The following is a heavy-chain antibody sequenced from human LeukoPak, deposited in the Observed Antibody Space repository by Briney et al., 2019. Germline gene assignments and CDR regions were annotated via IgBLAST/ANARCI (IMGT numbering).Heavy chain of an antibody. Sequence: GGSLRLSCAASGFTFSTFTMNWVRQAPGKGLEWVSSIISTGTTIFYADSVKGRFTISRDNAKNSLFLQMNSLRDEDTAVYYCARSASSDLGGQGTLVTVS. CDR1: GFTFSTFT. J-gene: IGHJ4*02. V-gene: IGHV3-48*02. CDR2: IISTGTTI. D-gene: IGHD1-26*01. CDR3: ARSASSDL.